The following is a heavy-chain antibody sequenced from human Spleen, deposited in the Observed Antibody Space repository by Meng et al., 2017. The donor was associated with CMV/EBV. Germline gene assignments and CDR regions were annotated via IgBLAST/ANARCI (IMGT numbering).Heavy chain of an antibody. V-gene: IGHV1-2*02. Sequence: CKASGYTFIAYYIHWVRQAPGQGLEWMGWMNPNSGGTNYAQKFQGRVSMTRDAPVSTAYMQLTRLTPDDTAVYYCARGLGYANSWYRTWGQGTLVTVSS. CDR2: MNPNSGGT. D-gene: IGHD6-19*01. CDR1: GYTFIAYY. CDR3: ARGLGYANSWYRT. J-gene: IGHJ5*02.